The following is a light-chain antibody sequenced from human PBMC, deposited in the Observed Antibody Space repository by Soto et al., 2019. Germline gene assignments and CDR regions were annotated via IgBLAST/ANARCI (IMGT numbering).Light chain of an antibody. CDR1: QGISSW. CDR2: AAS. CDR3: QQANSFPLT. V-gene: IGKV1D-12*01. J-gene: IGKJ4*01. Sequence: DIXMTXXXXSVSASVGDRVTITCRASQGISSWLAWYQQKPGKAPKLLIYAASSLQSGVPSRFXXXXXXXXXXXXISSLQPEDFATYYCQQANSFPLTFGGGTKVEXK.